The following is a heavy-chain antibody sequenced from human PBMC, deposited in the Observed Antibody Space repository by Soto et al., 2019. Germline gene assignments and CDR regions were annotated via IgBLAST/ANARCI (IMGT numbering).Heavy chain of an antibody. V-gene: IGHV1-2*04. CDR3: ARGGDIVVVVAAVPFDP. J-gene: IGHJ5*02. CDR1: GYTFTGYY. CDR2: INPNSGGT. D-gene: IGHD2-15*01. Sequence: QVQLVQSGAEVKKPGASVKVSCKASGYTFTGYYMHWVRQAPGQGLEWMGWINPNSGGTNYAQKFQGWVTMTRDTSSSTADMELSRLRSDDTAVYYCARGGDIVVVVAAVPFDPWGQGTLVTVSS.